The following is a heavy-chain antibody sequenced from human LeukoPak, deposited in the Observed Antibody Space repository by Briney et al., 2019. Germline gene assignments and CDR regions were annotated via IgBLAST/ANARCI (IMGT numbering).Heavy chain of an antibody. CDR2: IRSKAYGATT. V-gene: IGHV3-49*04. D-gene: IGHD5-18*01. CDR1: GFTFSDYA. CDR3: TRDWDFSYGL. J-gene: IGHJ4*02. Sequence: GGSLRLSCAGFGFTFSDYAMSWVRQAPGKGLEWVGFIRSKAYGATTEYAASVKGRFIISRDDSKSIAYLQMNSLKTEDTAVYYCTRDWDFSYGLWGQGTLVTVSS.